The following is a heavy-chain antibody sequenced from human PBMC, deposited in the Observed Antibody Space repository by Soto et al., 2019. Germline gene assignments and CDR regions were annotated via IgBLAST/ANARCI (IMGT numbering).Heavy chain of an antibody. J-gene: IGHJ6*02. V-gene: IGHV4-59*01. CDR2: IYYSGST. CDR3: ASYSGYASGYYYYYGMDV. Sequence: SETLSLTCTVSGGSISSYYWSWIRQPPGKGLEWIGYIYYSGSTNYNPSLKSRVTISVDTSKNQFSLKLSSVTAADTAVYYCASYSGYASGYYYYYGMDVWGQGTTVTASS. CDR1: GGSISSYY. D-gene: IGHD5-12*01.